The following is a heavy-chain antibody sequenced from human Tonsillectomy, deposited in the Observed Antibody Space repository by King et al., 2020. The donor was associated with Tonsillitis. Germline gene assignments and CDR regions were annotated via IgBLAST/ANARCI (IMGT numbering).Heavy chain of an antibody. CDR3: ARGSWGVGPYYGMDV. CDR2: ITDSGSKT. V-gene: IGHV3-23*04. D-gene: IGHD1-26*01. CDR1: GFAFIIYA. J-gene: IGHJ6*02. Sequence: VQLVESGGAWVQPGGSLRLSCAASGFAFIIYAMSWVRQAPGKGPEWVSAITDSGSKTYYSDSVEGRLTISRDNSKNTLYLQMNSLRAEDTAIYYCARGSWGVGPYYGMDVWGRGTTVTVSS.